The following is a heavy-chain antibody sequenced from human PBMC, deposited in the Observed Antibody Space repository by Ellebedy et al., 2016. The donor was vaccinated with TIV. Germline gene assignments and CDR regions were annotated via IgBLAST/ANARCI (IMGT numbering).Heavy chain of an antibody. CDR1: GFTFSHHA. CDR2: ISYDGNNK. Sequence: GGSLRLSCAASGFTFSHHAFYWVRQAPGKGPEWVTIISYDGNNKFYLDSVEGRFSISRDDSKNTLYLQMNSLRPEDTAVYYCSREGLEAGMGLWGQGTTVIVSS. CDR3: SREGLEAGMGL. J-gene: IGHJ6*02. V-gene: IGHV3-30*04.